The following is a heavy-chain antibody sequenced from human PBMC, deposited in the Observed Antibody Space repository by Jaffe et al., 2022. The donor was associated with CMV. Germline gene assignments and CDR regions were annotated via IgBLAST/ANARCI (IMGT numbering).Heavy chain of an antibody. V-gene: IGHV3-21*01. J-gene: IGHJ4*02. CDR3: ARLAMIAAAGTNDY. D-gene: IGHD6-13*01. Sequence: EVQLVESGGGLVKPGGSLRLSCAASGFTFSSYSMNWVRQAPGKGLEWVSSISSSSSYIYYADSVKGRFTISRDNAKNSLYLQMNSLRAEDTAVYYCARLAMIAAAGTNDYWGQGTLVTVSS. CDR1: GFTFSSYS. CDR2: ISSSSSYI.